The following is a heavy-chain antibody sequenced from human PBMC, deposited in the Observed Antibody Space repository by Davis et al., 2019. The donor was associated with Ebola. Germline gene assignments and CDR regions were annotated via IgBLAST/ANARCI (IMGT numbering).Heavy chain of an antibody. V-gene: IGHV3-21*01. CDR3: ARDNWYKNDN. CDR2: ISSSGSYI. CDR1: GFTFSSYS. D-gene: IGHD1/OR15-1a*01. J-gene: IGHJ4*02. Sequence: GESLKISCAASGFTFSSYSMNWVRQAPGKGLEWVSSISSSGSYIFSSDSVKGRFTISRDNAKNSLYLQMNSLRDEDTAMYYCARDNWYKNDNWGQGTLVTVSS.